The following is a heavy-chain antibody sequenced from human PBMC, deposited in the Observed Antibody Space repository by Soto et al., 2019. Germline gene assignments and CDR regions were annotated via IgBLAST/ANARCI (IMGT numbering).Heavy chain of an antibody. Sequence: GGSLRLSCSASGLTFSSYAMTWVRQAPGKGLEWVSGISGGGYNTDYADSVKGRFTISRDNSKNTLYLQMNSLRVEDTAVYYCAKDMVSSTASDAFDIWGQGTMVTVSS. J-gene: IGHJ3*02. V-gene: IGHV3-23*01. CDR3: AKDMVSSTASDAFDI. CDR2: ISGGGYNT. D-gene: IGHD3-10*01. CDR1: GLTFSSYA.